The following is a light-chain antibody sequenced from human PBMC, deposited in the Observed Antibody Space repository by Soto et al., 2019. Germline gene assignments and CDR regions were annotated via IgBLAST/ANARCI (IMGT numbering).Light chain of an antibody. V-gene: IGLV2-8*01. CDR3: SSYAGSSNV. Sequence: QSALTQPPSASGSPGQSVAISCTGTSSDVGGYNYVSWYQQHPGKAPKLMIYEVNKRPSGVPDRFSGSKSGNTASLTVSGLQAEDEADYYCSSYAGSSNVLGHGTKGTVL. CDR2: EVN. CDR1: SSDVGGYNY. J-gene: IGLJ1*01.